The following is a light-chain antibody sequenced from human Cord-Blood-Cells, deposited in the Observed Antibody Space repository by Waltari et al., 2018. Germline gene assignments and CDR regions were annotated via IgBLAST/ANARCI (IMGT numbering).Light chain of an antibody. Sequence: QSALTQPASVSGSPGQSITIPCTGTSSDVGSYNLVSPYQQHPRKAPKLMIYEVSKRPSGVSNRFSGSKSGNTASLTISGLQAEDEADYYCCSYAGSSTFVVFGGGTKLTVL. CDR1: SSDVGSYNL. V-gene: IGLV2-23*02. CDR2: EVS. CDR3: CSYAGSSTFVV. J-gene: IGLJ2*01.